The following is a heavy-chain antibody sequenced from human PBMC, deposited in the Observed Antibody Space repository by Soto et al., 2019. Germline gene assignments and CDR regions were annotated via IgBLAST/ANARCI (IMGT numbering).Heavy chain of an antibody. CDR2: IWYDGSNK. V-gene: IGHV3-33*01. CDR1: GFTFSSYG. J-gene: IGHJ3*02. CDR3: ARDLLEQPHDAFDI. Sequence: GGSLRLSCAASGFTFSSYGMHWVRQAPGKGLEWVAVIWYDGSNKYYADSVKGRFTISRDNSKNTLYLQMNSLRAEDTAVYYCARDLLEQPHDAFDIWGQGTMVTVSS. D-gene: IGHD6-13*01.